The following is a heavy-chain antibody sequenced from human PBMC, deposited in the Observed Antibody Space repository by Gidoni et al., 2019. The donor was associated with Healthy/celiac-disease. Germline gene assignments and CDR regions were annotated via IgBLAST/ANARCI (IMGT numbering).Heavy chain of an antibody. D-gene: IGHD2-8*02. J-gene: IGHJ6*02. CDR2: INHSGST. CDR3: ARGGVRVWYYYYGMDV. Sequence: VQLQPWGAGLLKPSETLSLTCAVYGGSFSGYYWSWIRQPPGKGLEWIGEINHSGSTNYNPSLKSRVTISVDTSKNQFSLKLSSVTAADTAVYYCARGGVRVWYYYYGMDVWGQGTTVTVSS. CDR1: GGSFSGYY. V-gene: IGHV4-34*01.